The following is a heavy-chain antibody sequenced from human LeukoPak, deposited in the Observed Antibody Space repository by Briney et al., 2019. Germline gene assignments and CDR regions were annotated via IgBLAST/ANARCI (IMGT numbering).Heavy chain of an antibody. Sequence: SETLSLTCAVYGGSFSGYYWSWIRQPPGKGLEWIGEINHRGSTNYNPSLKSRVTISVDTSKNQFSLKLSSVTAADTAVYYCARILDYWGQGTLVTVSS. CDR2: INHRGST. CDR1: GGSFSGYY. V-gene: IGHV4-34*01. J-gene: IGHJ4*02. CDR3: ARILDY.